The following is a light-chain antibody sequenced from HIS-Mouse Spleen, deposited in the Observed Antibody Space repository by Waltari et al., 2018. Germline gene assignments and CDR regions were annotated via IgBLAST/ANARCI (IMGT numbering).Light chain of an antibody. CDR2: DVS. Sequence: QSALTQPRSVSGSPGQSVTISCTGTSSDVGGYNYVSWYQQHPGTAPKLMIYDVSKRPSGVPDRFSGSKSGNTASLTISGLQAEDEADYYCCSYAGSYTWVFGGGTKLTVL. V-gene: IGLV2-11*01. CDR1: SSDVGGYNY. J-gene: IGLJ3*02. CDR3: CSYAGSYTWV.